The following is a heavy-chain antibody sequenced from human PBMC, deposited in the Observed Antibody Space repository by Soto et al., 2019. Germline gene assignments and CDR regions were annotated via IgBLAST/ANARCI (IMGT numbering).Heavy chain of an antibody. CDR2: IYYSGST. CDR1: GGSISSGGYY. CDR3: ARVDYRDNYYGMDV. V-gene: IGHV4-31*02. D-gene: IGHD4-4*01. Sequence: SETLSLTCTVSGGSISSGGYYWSWIRQHPGKGLEWIGYIYYSGSTYYNPSLKSRVTISVDTSKNQFSLKLNSVTAADTAVYYCARVDYRDNYYGMDVWGQGTTVTVSS. J-gene: IGHJ6*02.